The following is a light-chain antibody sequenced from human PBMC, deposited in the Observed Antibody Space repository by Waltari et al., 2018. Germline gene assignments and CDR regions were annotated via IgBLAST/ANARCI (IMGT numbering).Light chain of an antibody. CDR2: DVT. Sequence: QSALTQPASVSGSPGQSITISCTGTSSDVGRYNYVSWYQQHPGKVPKLLIFDVTNRPSGVSHRFSGSKSGNTASLTISGLQAKDESDYYCCSFTTRSTWVFGGGTKLTVL. J-gene: IGLJ3*02. V-gene: IGLV2-14*01. CDR1: SSDVGRYNY. CDR3: CSFTTRSTWV.